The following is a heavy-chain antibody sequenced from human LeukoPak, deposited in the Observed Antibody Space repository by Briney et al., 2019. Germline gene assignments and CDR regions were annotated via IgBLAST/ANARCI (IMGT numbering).Heavy chain of an antibody. CDR3: ARESRRYGSGSYPPDY. V-gene: IGHV3-21*01. D-gene: IGHD3-10*01. CDR2: ISNSGAST. Sequence: GESLRLSCVASGFTFSSYSTNWVRQAPGKGLEWVSSISNSGASTDYADSVKGRFTISRVNAKNSLYLQMTSLRAEDTAVYYCARESRRYGSGSYPPDYWGRGTLVTVSS. CDR1: GFTFSSYS. J-gene: IGHJ4*02.